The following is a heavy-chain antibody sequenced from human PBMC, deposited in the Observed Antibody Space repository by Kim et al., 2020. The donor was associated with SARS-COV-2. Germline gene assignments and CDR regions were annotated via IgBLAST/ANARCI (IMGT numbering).Heavy chain of an antibody. J-gene: IGHJ4*02. D-gene: IGHD3-22*01. CDR3: TSKYYYDTSGYYYADW. CDR2: VHQSSMT. CDR1: SHSTSSGYY. Sequence: SETLSLTCTVSSHSTSSGYYWGWIRQSPGKELEWIGSVHQSSMTYYNPSLRSRVTISIDTSKNQFSLRLNSVTAADTAVYYCTSKYYYDTSGYYYADWWGQGTLVTVSS. V-gene: IGHV4-38-2*02.